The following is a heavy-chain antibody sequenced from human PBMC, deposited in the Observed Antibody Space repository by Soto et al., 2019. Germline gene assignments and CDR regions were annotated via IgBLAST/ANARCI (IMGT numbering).Heavy chain of an antibody. Sequence: ASVKVSCKASGYTFTGYYMHWVRQAPGQGLEWMGWINPNSGGTNYAQKFQGWVTMTRDTSISTAYMELSRLRSDDTAVYYCARSRNYYDSSGYTGTDYYYYGMDVWGQGTTVTVSS. CDR1: GYTFTGYY. CDR2: INPNSGGT. V-gene: IGHV1-2*04. CDR3: ARSRNYYDSSGYTGTDYYYYGMDV. J-gene: IGHJ6*02. D-gene: IGHD3-22*01.